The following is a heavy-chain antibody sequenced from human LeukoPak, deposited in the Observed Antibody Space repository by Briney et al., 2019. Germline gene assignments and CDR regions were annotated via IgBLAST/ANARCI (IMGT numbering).Heavy chain of an antibody. Sequence: AGSLSLSCAASGGTFSSYAMHWVRQAPGKGLEWVAFIRYNGSTYYYADFVKGSFTISSGYSKNMLVPQIRIPTGENAAAYYCARGSHRRYSSCWHSLWGQGNLVTVSS. D-gene: IGHD6-13*01. CDR1: GGTFSSYA. CDR3: ARGSHRRYSSCWHSL. CDR2: IRYNGSTY. J-gene: IGHJ4*02. V-gene: IGHV3-30*02.